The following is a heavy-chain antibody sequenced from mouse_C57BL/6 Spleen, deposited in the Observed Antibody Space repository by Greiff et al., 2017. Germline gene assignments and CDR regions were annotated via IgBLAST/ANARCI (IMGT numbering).Heavy chain of an antibody. V-gene: IGHV1-26*01. CDR3: ARRGGYPYYFDY. CDR1: GYTFTDYY. J-gene: IGHJ2*01. D-gene: IGHD3-1*01. CDR2: INPNNGGT. Sequence: FQLQQSGPELVKPGASVKISCKASGYTFTDYYMNWVKQSHGKSLEWIGDINPNNGGTSYNQQFKGKATLTVDKSSSTAYMELRSLTSEDSAVYYCARRGGYPYYFDYWGQGTTLTVSS.